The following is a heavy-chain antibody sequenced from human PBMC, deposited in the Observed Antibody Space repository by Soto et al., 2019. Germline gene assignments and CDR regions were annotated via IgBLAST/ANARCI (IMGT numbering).Heavy chain of an antibody. CDR3: AKDFTDSSGPTLGMDV. V-gene: IGHV4-31*03. J-gene: IGHJ6*02. D-gene: IGHD6-19*01. CDR2: IYYSGST. Sequence: SETLSLTCTVSGGSISSGGYYWSWIRQHPGKGLEWIGYIYYSGSTYYNPSLKSRVTISVDTSKSQFSLKLSSVTAADTAVYYCAKDFTDSSGPTLGMDVWGQGTTVNVSS. CDR1: GGSISSGGYY.